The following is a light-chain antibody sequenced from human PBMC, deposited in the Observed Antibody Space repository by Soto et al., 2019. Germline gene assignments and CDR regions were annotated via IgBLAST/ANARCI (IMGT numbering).Light chain of an antibody. V-gene: IGKV1-39*01. J-gene: IGKJ4*01. CDR3: QQSYTTPLT. CDR2: AAS. CDR1: QSITTY. Sequence: DIQMTQSPSSLSASVGDRVTITCRASQSITTYLNWFQQQPGKAPKLLIYAASSLQSGVPSRFTGSGFGTDFTLTISSLQPGDFATYYCQQSYTTPLTFGGGNKVEIK.